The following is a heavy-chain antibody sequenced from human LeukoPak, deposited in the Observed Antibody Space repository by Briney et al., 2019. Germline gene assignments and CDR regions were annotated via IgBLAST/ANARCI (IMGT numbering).Heavy chain of an antibody. Sequence: SVKVSCKASGGTFSSYAISWVRQAPGQGLEWMGGIIPIFGTANYAQKFQGRVTITADESTSTAYMELSSLRSEDTAVYYCARVAILGVGLDDYWGQGTPVTVSS. CDR3: ARVAILGVGLDDY. J-gene: IGHJ4*02. D-gene: IGHD3-3*01. V-gene: IGHV1-69*13. CDR2: IIPIFGTA. CDR1: GGTFSSYA.